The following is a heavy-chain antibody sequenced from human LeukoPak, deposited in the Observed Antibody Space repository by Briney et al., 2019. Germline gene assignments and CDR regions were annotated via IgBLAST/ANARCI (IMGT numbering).Heavy chain of an antibody. J-gene: IGHJ3*02. Sequence: SETLSLTCTVSGGSVSSYYWSWMRQSPGKGLEWIGYVYYSGSTNYNPALKSRVTISLDTSENQFSLKLSSVTAADTAVYYCARDSPITMIVVAVDAFDIWGQGTMVTVSS. CDR2: VYYSGST. CDR1: GGSVSSYY. CDR3: ARDSPITMIVVAVDAFDI. V-gene: IGHV4-59*02. D-gene: IGHD3-22*01.